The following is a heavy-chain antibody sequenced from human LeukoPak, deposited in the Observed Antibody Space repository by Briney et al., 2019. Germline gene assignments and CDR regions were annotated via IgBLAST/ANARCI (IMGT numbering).Heavy chain of an antibody. CDR1: GFTFSSYA. CDR2: ISGSGGST. Sequence: GGSLRLSCAASGFTFSSYAMSWVRQAPGKGLEWVSAISGSGGSTYYADSVKGRFTISRDNAKNTLYLQMNSLRAEDTAVYYCAREVVVPAALHYYGMDVWGQGTTVTVSS. D-gene: IGHD2-2*01. J-gene: IGHJ6*02. CDR3: AREVVVPAALHYYGMDV. V-gene: IGHV3-23*01.